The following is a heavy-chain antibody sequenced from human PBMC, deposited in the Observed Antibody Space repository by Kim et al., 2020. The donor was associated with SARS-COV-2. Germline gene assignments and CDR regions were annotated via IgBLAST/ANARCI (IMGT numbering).Heavy chain of an antibody. V-gene: IGHV3-7*01. CDR1: GFPFSVYW. J-gene: IGHJ3*01. CDR2: IKLDGSEE. CDR3: ARLGTSPGPPLGA. D-gene: IGHD7-27*01. Sequence: GGSLRLSCTASGFPFSVYWMSWVRQGPGKGLEWVANIKLDGSEEYYANSVRGRFTISRDNAKNSLFLQIINLRAEDTAVCYCARLGTSPGPPLGAWGQGTMVTVYS.